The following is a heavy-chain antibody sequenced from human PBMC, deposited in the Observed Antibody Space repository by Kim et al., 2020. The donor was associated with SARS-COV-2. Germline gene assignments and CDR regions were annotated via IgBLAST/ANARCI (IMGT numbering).Heavy chain of an antibody. Sequence: SETLSLTCAVYGGSFSGYYWSWIRQPPGKGLEWIGEINHSGSTNYNPSLKSRVTISVDTSKNQFSLKLSSVTAADTAVYYCARVGRSRFMIVVDYWGQGTLVTVSS. V-gene: IGHV4-34*01. D-gene: IGHD3-22*01. CDR1: GGSFSGYY. CDR2: INHSGST. J-gene: IGHJ4*02. CDR3: ARVGRSRFMIVVDY.